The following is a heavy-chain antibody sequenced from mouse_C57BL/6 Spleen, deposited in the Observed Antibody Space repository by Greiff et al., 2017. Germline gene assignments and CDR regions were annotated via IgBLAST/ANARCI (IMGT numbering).Heavy chain of an antibody. CDR1: GFTFSDFY. J-gene: IGHJ3*01. V-gene: IGHV7-1*01. Sequence: EVKVVESGGGLVQSGRSLRLSCATSGFTFSDFYMEWVRQAPGKGLEWIAASRNKANDYTTEYSASVKGRFIVSRDTSPSILYLQMNALRAEDTAIYYCARDAGRAQGSCAYWGQGTLVTVSA. CDR2: SRNKANDYTT. D-gene: IGHD3-2*02. CDR3: ARDAGRAQGSCAY.